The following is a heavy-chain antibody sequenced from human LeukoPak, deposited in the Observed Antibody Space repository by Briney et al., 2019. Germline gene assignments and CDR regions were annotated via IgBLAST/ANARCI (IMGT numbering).Heavy chain of an antibody. CDR2: ISGSSSYI. D-gene: IGHD3-22*01. CDR3: ARVVVRRAFDI. J-gene: IGHJ3*02. CDR1: GFTFSSYS. V-gene: IGHV3-21*01. Sequence: GGSLRLSCAASGFTFSSYSMNWVRLAPGKGLEWVSSISGSSSYIYYADSVKGRFTISRDNAKNSLYLQMNSLRAEDTAVYYCARVVVRRAFDIWGQGTMVTVSS.